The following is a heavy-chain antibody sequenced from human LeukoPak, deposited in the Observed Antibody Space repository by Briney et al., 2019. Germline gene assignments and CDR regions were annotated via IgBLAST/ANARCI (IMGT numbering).Heavy chain of an antibody. CDR3: ARDGDIVVVEAFDI. Sequence: GGSLRLSCAASGFTFSSYSMNWVRQAPGKGLEWVSFISSSSSYIYYADSVKGRFTISRDNAKNSLYLQMNSLRAEDTAVYYCARDGDIVVVEAFDIWGQGTMVTVSS. CDR2: ISSSSSYI. D-gene: IGHD2-15*01. CDR1: GFTFSSYS. V-gene: IGHV3-21*01. J-gene: IGHJ3*02.